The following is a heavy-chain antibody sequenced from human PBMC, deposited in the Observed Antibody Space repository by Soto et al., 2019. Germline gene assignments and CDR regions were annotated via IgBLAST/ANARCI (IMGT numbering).Heavy chain of an antibody. CDR2: IKSKTDGGTT. CDR3: TTAFITGTQGSESAPDDFDI. V-gene: IGHV3-15*01. J-gene: IGHJ3*02. CDR1: GFTFSNAW. Sequence: GGSLRLSCAASGFTFSNAWMSWVRQAPGKGLEWVGRIKSKTDGGTTDYAAPVKGRFTISRDDSKNTLYLQMNSLKTEDTAVYYCTTAFITGTQGSESAPDDFDIWGQGTMVTVSS. D-gene: IGHD1-7*01.